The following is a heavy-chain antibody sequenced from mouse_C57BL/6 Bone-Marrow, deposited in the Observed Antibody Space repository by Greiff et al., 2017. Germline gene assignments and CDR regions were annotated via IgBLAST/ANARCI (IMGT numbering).Heavy chain of an antibody. D-gene: IGHD3-1*01. Sequence: VQLKESGGDLVKPGGSLKLSCAASGFTFSSYGMSWVRQTPDKRLEWVATISSGGSYTYYPDSVKGRFTISRDNAKNTLYLQMSSLKSEDTAMYYCARQELGYAMDYWGKGTSVTVSS. CDR2: ISSGGSYT. CDR3: ARQELGYAMDY. V-gene: IGHV5-6*01. J-gene: IGHJ4*01. CDR1: GFTFSSYG.